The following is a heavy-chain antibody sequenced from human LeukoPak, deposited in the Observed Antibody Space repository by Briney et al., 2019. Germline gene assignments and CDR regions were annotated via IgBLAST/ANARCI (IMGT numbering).Heavy chain of an antibody. CDR2: IYYSGST. CDR1: GGSISSYY. D-gene: IGHD4-4*01. V-gene: IGHV4-59*13. Sequence: SETPSLTCTVSGGSISSYYWSWIRQPPGKGLEWIGYIYYSGSTNYNPSLKSRVTISVDTSKNQFSLKLSSVTAADTAVYYCARGSDYSYYYYYGMDVWGQGTTVTVSS. J-gene: IGHJ6*02. CDR3: ARGSDYSYYYYYGMDV.